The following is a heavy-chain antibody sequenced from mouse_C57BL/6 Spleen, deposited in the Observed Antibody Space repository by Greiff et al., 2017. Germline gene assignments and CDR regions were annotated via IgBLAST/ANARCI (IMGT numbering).Heavy chain of an antibody. CDR1: GYTFTSYW. CDR2: IDPSDSYT. V-gene: IGHV1-69*01. D-gene: IGHD1-1*01. J-gene: IGHJ2*01. CDR3: ARSSLYYGSTYVDY. Sequence: QVQLQQPGAELVMPGASVKLSCKASGYTFTSYWMHWVKQRPGQGLEWIGEIDPSDSYTNYNQKFKGKSTLTVDKSSSTAYMQLSSLTSEDSAVYYCARSSLYYGSTYVDYWGQGTTLTVSS.